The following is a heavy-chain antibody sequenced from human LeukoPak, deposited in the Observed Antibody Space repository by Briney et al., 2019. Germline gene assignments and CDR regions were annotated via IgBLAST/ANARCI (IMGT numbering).Heavy chain of an antibody. V-gene: IGHV4-59*01. D-gene: IGHD2-21*02. CDR3: ARDAVTYDAFDI. J-gene: IGHJ3*02. Sequence: PSETLSLTCTVSGGSITNYYWNWIRQPPGKGLGWIGYVFYSGSTNYNPSLKSRVTISVDTSKNQFSLKLTSVTAADTALYYCARDAVTYDAFDIWGQGTMVTVSS. CDR1: GGSITNYY. CDR2: VFYSGST.